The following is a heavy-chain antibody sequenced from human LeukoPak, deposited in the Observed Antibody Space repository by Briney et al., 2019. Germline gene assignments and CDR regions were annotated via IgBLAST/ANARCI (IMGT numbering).Heavy chain of an antibody. V-gene: IGHV1-46*01. D-gene: IGHD3-3*01. CDR2: INPSGGST. CDR3: ARDSRPYDFWVYYYMDV. Sequence: ASVKVSCRASGYTFTSYYMHWVRQAPGQGLEWMGIINPSGGSTSYAQKFQGRVTMTRDTSTSTVYMELSSLRSEDTAVYYCARDSRPYDFWVYYYMDVWGKGTTVTVSS. J-gene: IGHJ6*03. CDR1: GYTFTSYY.